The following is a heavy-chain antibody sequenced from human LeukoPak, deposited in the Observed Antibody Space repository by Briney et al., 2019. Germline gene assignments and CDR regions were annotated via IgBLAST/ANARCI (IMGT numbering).Heavy chain of an antibody. J-gene: IGHJ2*01. D-gene: IGHD5-18*01. CDR2: ISSPGTTL. V-gene: IGHV3-11*01. Sequence: GGSLRLSCAASGFRFSDYYMTWIRQAPGGGPEWVAYISSPGTTLYYVDSVKGRFTISRDNAKNSMYLQMNSLRAEDTAVYYCASGIQPRLSWFFDLWGRGTQVIVSS. CDR1: GFRFSDYY. CDR3: ASGIQPRLSWFFDL.